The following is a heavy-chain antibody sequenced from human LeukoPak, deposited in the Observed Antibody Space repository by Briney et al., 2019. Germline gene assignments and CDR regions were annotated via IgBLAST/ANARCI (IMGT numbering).Heavy chain of an antibody. CDR3: ARDNVVEWEHNYYYGMDV. J-gene: IGHJ6*02. CDR1: GFTFRNYV. Sequence: GGSLRLSCAASGFTFRNYVIHWVRQAPGKGLEWVAVTSSDLNVKLYADSVKGRFTISRDNSRSTLYLQMNSLRAEDTAVYYCARDNVVEWEHNYYYGMDVWGQGTTVTVSS. V-gene: IGHV3-30-3*01. D-gene: IGHD1-26*01. CDR2: TSSDLNVK.